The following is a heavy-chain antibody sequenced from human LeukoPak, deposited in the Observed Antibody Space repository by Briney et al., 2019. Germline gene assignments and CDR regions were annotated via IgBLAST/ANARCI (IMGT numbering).Heavy chain of an antibody. D-gene: IGHD3-22*01. CDR2: ISSNGSAI. CDR1: GFTFSDYY. CDR3: ARGGRYESSGYYHLIDY. Sequence: PGGSLRLSCAASGFTFSDYYMSWIRQAPGQGLEWVSYISSNGSAIYYADSVKGRFTITRNNAKNSLYLQMNSLRDEDTAVYYCARGGRYESSGYYHLIDYWRQGTLVSVSS. J-gene: IGHJ4*02. V-gene: IGHV3-11*01.